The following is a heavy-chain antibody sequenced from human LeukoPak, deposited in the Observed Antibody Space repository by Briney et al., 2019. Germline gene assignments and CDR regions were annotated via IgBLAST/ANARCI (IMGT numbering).Heavy chain of an antibody. V-gene: IGHV3-23*01. CDR3: AKDSYEGSDAFDI. Sequence: GGSLRLSCAASGFTFSSYAMSWVRQAPGKGLEWGSAISGSGGSTYYADSVKGRFTISRDNSKNTLYLQMNSLRAEDTAVYYCAKDSYEGSDAFDIWGQGTMVTVSS. CDR2: ISGSGGST. D-gene: IGHD3-10*01. CDR1: GFTFSSYA. J-gene: IGHJ3*02.